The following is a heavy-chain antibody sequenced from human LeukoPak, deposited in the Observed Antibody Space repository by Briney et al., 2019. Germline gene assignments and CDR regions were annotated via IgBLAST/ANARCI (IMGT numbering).Heavy chain of an antibody. V-gene: IGHV1-18*01. CDR1: GYTFTSYG. CDR2: ISAYNGNT. J-gene: IGHJ4*02. Sequence: ASVKVSCKASGYTFTSYGISWVRQAPGQGLEWMGWISAYNGNTNYAQKLQGRVTMTTDTSTSTAYMELRSLRSDDTAVYYCARYPLYYYDSSGYYFDYWGQGTLVTVSS. CDR3: ARYPLYYYDSSGYYFDY. D-gene: IGHD3-22*01.